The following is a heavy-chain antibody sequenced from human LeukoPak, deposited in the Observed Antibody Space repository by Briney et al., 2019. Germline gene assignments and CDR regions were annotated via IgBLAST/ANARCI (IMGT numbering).Heavy chain of an antibody. CDR2: INPNSGGT. D-gene: IGHD3-22*01. J-gene: IGHJ3*02. CDR3: ATGNGVTYYDSSEFHDAFDI. Sequence: ASVKVSCKASGYTFTGYYMHWVRQAPGQGLEWMGWINPNSGGTNYALKFQGRVTMTRDTSISTAYMELSRLRSDDTAVYYCATGNGVTYYDSSEFHDAFDIWGQGTMVTVSS. V-gene: IGHV1-2*02. CDR1: GYTFTGYY.